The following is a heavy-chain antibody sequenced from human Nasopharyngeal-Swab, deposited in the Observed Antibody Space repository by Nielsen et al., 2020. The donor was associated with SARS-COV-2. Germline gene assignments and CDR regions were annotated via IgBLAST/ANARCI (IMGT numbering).Heavy chain of an antibody. Sequence: SSVKVSCKASGGTFSSYAISWVRQAPGQGLEWMGGIIPIFGTANYAQKFQGRVTITADESTSTAYMELSSLRSEDTAVYYCARDRGGSGWLNPFDYWGQGTLVTVSS. CDR2: IIPIFGTA. V-gene: IGHV1-69*13. J-gene: IGHJ4*02. CDR3: ARDRGGSGWLNPFDY. CDR1: GGTFSSYA. D-gene: IGHD6-19*01.